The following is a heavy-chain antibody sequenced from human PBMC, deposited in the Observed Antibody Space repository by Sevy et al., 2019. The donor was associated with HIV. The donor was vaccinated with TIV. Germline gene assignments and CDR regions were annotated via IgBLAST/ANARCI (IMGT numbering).Heavy chain of an antibody. Sequence: PSETLSLTCTVSGGSITSLYWNWIRQPPGKGLEWIANIYYNGNINYNPSLKSRVTLSLDTSKNQFSLRLSSVTAADTAMYYCAGENAWGRGYSWGQGTLVTVSS. CDR1: GGSITSLY. CDR2: IYYNGNI. CDR3: AGENAWGRGYS. V-gene: IGHV4-59*08. D-gene: IGHD1-26*01. J-gene: IGHJ4*02.